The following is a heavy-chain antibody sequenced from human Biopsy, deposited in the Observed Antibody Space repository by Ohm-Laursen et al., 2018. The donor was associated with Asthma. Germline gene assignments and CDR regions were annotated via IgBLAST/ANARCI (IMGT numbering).Heavy chain of an antibody. J-gene: IGHJ4*02. V-gene: IGHV3-30-3*01. D-gene: IGHD6-19*01. Sequence: SLRLSCTASGFTYEMHWVRQAPGKGLEWVAFISYDGSSIYYADSVKGRFTISRDNSKNTLSLQMNSLTAEDTAVYYCAREGVAGTHIEDWGQGTLVTVSS. CDR2: ISYDGSSI. CDR3: AREGVAGTHIED. CDR1: GFTYE.